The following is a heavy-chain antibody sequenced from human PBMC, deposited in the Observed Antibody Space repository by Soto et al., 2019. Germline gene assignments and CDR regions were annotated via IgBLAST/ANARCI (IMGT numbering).Heavy chain of an antibody. V-gene: IGHV6-1*03. D-gene: IGHD3-22*01. Sequence: QVHLQQSGPGLVKPSQTLSLTCDISGDSVSSNSAAWNWIRQSPSRGLEWLGRTYYRSKWYSEYAVSLKSCISINPDTSMYQCSLQLNSVTPEDTAVYYCANGYYPTDTFDIWGEGTMVTVSS. CDR1: GDSVSSNSAA. CDR2: TYYRSKWYS. J-gene: IGHJ3*02. CDR3: ANGYYPTDTFDI.